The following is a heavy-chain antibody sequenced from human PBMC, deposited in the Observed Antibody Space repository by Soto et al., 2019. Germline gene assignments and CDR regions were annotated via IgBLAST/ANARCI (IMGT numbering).Heavy chain of an antibody. D-gene: IGHD2-15*01. J-gene: IGHJ5*02. V-gene: IGHV1-2*04. CDR1: GYTFTGYY. CDR3: AREPLCGGRCYVNYFDP. Sequence: ASVKVSCKASGYTFTGYYMHWVRQAPGQGLEWMGWINPNSGGTNYAQKFQGWVTMTRDTSISTAYMELSRLRSDEPDVYYGAREPLCGGRCYVNYFDPWGQGTLVTVSS. CDR2: INPNSGGT.